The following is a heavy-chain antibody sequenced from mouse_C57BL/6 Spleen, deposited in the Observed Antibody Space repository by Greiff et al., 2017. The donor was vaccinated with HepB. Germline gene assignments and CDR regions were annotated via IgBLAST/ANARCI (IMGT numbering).Heavy chain of an antibody. V-gene: IGHV1-72*01. J-gene: IGHJ1*03. D-gene: IGHD4-1*01. CDR1: GYTFTSYW. CDR2: IDPNSGGT. Sequence: VKLQESGAELVKPGASVKLSCKASGYTFTSYWMHWVKQRPGRGLEWIGRIDPNSGGTKYNEKFKSKATLTVDKPSSTAYMQLSSLTSEDSAVYYCARSNWDKNVYFDVWGTGTTVTVSS. CDR3: ARSNWDKNVYFDV.